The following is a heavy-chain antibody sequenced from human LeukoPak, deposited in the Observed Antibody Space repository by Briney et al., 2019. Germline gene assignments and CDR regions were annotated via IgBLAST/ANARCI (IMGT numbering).Heavy chain of an antibody. Sequence: QPGGSLRLSCAASGFTFNSYAMSWVRQAPGKGLEWVSAISGSGGSTYYADSVKGRFTNSRDNSKNTLYLQMNSLRAENTAVYYCAKCYYDSSGYYFGAFDIWGQGTMVTVSS. CDR1: GFTFNSYA. J-gene: IGHJ3*02. CDR3: AKCYYDSSGYYFGAFDI. V-gene: IGHV3-23*01. D-gene: IGHD3-22*01. CDR2: ISGSGGST.